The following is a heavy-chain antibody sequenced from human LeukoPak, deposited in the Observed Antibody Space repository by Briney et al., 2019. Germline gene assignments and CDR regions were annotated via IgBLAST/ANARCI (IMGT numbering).Heavy chain of an antibody. J-gene: IGHJ5*02. D-gene: IGHD3-16*01. CDR2: INSISTTI. Sequence: GGSLRLSCAASGFTFSSYSMNWVRQAPGKGLEWFSYINSISTTIYYADSVKGRFAISRDNWKNTLYLQLNSLRVEDTAVYYCAKDPSGGMVRFDPWGQGTLVTVSS. V-gene: IGHV3-48*01. CDR3: AKDPSGGMVRFDP. CDR1: GFTFSSYS.